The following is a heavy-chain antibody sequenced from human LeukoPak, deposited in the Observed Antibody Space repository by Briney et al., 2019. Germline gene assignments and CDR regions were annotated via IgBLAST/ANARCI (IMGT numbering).Heavy chain of an antibody. CDR1: GGSICSTSYY. Sequence: SETLSLTCSVSGGSICSTSYYWGWIRQPPGKGLEWIGNIYYSGSTYFNPSLKSRVTISVDTSKNQFSLKLSAVAAADTAVYYCASVRRGFGESSKYYSYYYMDVWGIGTTVTISS. J-gene: IGHJ6*03. CDR3: ASVRRGFGESSKYYSYYYMDV. D-gene: IGHD3-10*01. V-gene: IGHV4-39*01. CDR2: IYYSGST.